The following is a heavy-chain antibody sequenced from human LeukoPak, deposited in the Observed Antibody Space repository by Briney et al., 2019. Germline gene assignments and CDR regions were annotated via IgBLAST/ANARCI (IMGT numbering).Heavy chain of an antibody. Sequence: SETLSLTCTVSGGSISSSYYWGWIRQPPGKGLEWIGSIYYSGSTYYNPSLKSRVTISVDTSKNQFSLKLSSVTAADTAVYYCARSRRPFDFGDWGQGTLVTVSS. CDR3: ARSRRPFDFGD. CDR1: GGSISSSYY. D-gene: IGHD3-3*01. J-gene: IGHJ4*02. V-gene: IGHV4-39*07. CDR2: IYYSGST.